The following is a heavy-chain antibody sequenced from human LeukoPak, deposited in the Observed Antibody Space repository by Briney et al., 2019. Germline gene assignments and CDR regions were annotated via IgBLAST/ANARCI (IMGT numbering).Heavy chain of an antibody. CDR1: GGSISRYY. V-gene: IGHV4-59*08. D-gene: IGHD3-3*01. CDR3: ARRIGTGYDFWSGYLDY. Sequence: SETLSLTCTVSGGSISRYYWSWIRQPPGKGLEWIGYIYYSGTTSYNPSLKSRVTISVDTSKNQFSLKLSSVTAADTAVYYCARRIGTGYDFWSGYLDYWGQGTLVTVSS. J-gene: IGHJ4*02. CDR2: IYYSGTT.